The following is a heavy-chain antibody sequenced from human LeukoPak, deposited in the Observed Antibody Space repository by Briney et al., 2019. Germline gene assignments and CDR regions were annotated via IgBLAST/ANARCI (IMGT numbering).Heavy chain of an antibody. CDR2: ISYDGSNK. Sequence: PGGSLRLSCAASGFTFSIYAMHWVRQAPAKGLEWGAVISYDGSNKYYADSVKGRFTISRDNSKNTLYLQMNSLRAEDTAVYYCARDLLTDTRLLWFGEIKYGMDVWGKGPTVTVST. D-gene: IGHD3-10*01. J-gene: IGHJ6*04. V-gene: IGHV3-30*04. CDR3: ARDLLTDTRLLWFGEIKYGMDV. CDR1: GFTFSIYA.